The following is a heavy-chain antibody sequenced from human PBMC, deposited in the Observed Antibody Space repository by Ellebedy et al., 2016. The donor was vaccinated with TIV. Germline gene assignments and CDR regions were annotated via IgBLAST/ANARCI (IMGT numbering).Heavy chain of an antibody. CDR1: GYTFTSYG. CDR3: ARDLAVAGTHYYYYYGMDV. D-gene: IGHD6-19*01. V-gene: IGHV1-3*01. Sequence: ASVKVSCKASGYTFTSYGISWVRQAPGQGLEWMGWINAGNGNTKYSQKFQGRVTITRDTSASTAYMELSSLRSEDTAVYYCARDLAVAGTHYYYYYGMDVWGQGTTVTVSS. J-gene: IGHJ6*02. CDR2: INAGNGNT.